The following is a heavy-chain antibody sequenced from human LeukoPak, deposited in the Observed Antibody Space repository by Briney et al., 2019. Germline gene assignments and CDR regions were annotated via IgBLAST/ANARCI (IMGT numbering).Heavy chain of an antibody. CDR1: GASVSSASY. V-gene: IGHV4-61*01. D-gene: IGHD1-26*01. CDR2: IYNGVNT. Sequence: PSETLSLTCTVSGASVSSASYWSWIRQPPGKGVEWIAHIYNGVNTNYNPSLKGRVTISVDTSKNQFSLRLNTVTAADTAVYYCARSRAFNSGAFDPWGQRSLVTVS. CDR3: ARSRAFNSGAFDP. J-gene: IGHJ5*02.